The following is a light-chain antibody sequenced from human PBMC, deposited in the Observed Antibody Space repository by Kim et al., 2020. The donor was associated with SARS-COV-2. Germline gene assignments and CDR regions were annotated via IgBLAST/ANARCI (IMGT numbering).Light chain of an antibody. V-gene: IGLV3-1*01. J-gene: IGLJ2*01. CDR1: KLGDKY. CDR2: QDG. Sequence: SYELTQPPLVSVSPGQTASITCSGDKLGDKYACWYQQKPGQSPVLVIYQDGKRPSGIPERFSGSNSGNTATLTISGTQAMDEADYYCQAWDSSTVVFGGGTQLTVL. CDR3: QAWDSSTVV.